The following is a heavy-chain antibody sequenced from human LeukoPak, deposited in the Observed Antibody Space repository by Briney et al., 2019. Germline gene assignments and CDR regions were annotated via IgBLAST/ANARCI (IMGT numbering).Heavy chain of an antibody. CDR2: IYYSGST. CDR3: ARVPPWYGMDV. J-gene: IGHJ6*02. V-gene: IGHV4-59*01. Sequence: PSETQSLTCAVYGGSFSGYYWGWIRQPPGKGLEWIGYIYYSGSTNYNPSLKSRVTISVDTSKNQFSLKLSSVTAADTAVYYCARVPPWYGMDVWGQGTTVTVSS. CDR1: GGSFSGYY.